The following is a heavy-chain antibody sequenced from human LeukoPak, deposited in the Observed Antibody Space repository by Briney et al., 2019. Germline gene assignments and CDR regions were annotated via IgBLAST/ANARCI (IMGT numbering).Heavy chain of an antibody. J-gene: IGHJ4*02. CDR2: ISSNGGST. CDR3: ARSSGSYEFDY. D-gene: IGHD1-26*01. Sequence: GGSLRLSCAASGFTFSSYAMHWVRQAPGKGLECVSAISSNGGSTYYANSVKGRFTISRDNSKNTLYLQMGSLRAEDMAVYYCARSSGSYEFDYWGQGTLVTVSS. CDR1: GFTFSSYA. V-gene: IGHV3-64*01.